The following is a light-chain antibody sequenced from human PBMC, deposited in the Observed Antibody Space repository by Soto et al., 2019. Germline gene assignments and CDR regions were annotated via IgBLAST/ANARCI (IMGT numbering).Light chain of an antibody. CDR2: GAS. CDR1: QSVRSSF. V-gene: IGKV3D-20*02. CDR3: QQRSNWHT. J-gene: IGKJ5*01. Sequence: EIGMTQSPATLSVSPGERATLSCRASQSVRSSFLAWYQQKPGQAPSLLIYGASSRATGIPDRFSGSGSGADFTLTISSLEPEDFAVYYCQQRSNWHTFGQGTRLEI.